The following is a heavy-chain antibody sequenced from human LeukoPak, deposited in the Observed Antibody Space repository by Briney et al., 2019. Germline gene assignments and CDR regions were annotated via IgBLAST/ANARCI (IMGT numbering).Heavy chain of an antibody. CDR2: IYPDDSDT. D-gene: IGHD5-12*01. J-gene: IGHJ5*01. Sequence: GESLKISCKGSGYSFTSYWIGWVRQMPGKGLEWMGIIYPDDSDTRYSPSFQGQATISADKSISTAYLQWSSLKASDTAMSYCERSGYAEYGASGFDSGHQEPVFAVSS. V-gene: IGHV5-51*01. CDR3: ERSGYAEYGASGFDS. CDR1: GYSFTSYW.